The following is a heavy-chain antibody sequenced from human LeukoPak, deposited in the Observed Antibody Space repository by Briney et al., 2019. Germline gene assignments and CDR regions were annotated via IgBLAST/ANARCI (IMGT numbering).Heavy chain of an antibody. CDR3: ARRTVAGTHNY. V-gene: IGHV4-39*01. CDR2: IYYSGST. J-gene: IGHJ4*02. D-gene: IGHD6-19*01. CDR1: GGPISSSSYY. Sequence: SETLSLTCTVSGGPISSSSYYWGWLRQPPGKGLEWIGSIYYSGSTYYNPSLKSRVTISVDTSKNQFSLKLSSVTAADTAVYYCARRTVAGTHNYWGQGTLVTVSS.